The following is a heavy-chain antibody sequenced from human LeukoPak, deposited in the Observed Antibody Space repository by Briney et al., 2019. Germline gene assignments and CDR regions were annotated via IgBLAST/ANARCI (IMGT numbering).Heavy chain of an antibody. CDR2: IIPIFGTA. CDR3: ARDGSSGKNRWFDY. Sequence: SVKVSCKASGGTFSSYAISWVRQAPGQGLEWMGGIIPIFGTANYAQKFQDRVTITADESTSTAYMEPSSLRSKDTAVYYCARDGSSGKNRWFDYWGQGTLVTVSS. J-gene: IGHJ4*02. CDR1: GGTFSSYA. V-gene: IGHV1-69*13. D-gene: IGHD6-19*01.